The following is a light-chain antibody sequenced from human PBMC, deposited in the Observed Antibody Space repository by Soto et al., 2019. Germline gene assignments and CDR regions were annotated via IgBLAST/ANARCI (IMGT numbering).Light chain of an antibody. CDR2: DAS. CDR1: QSVSSY. Sequence: EIVFTQYPATLSLSPGEKATLSCRASQSVSSYLAWYQKKPGQAPRLLIYDASNRATGIPARFSGSGSGTDFTLTISSLEPEDFAVYYCQQRSTFGQGTRLEIK. CDR3: QQRST. V-gene: IGKV3-11*01. J-gene: IGKJ5*01.